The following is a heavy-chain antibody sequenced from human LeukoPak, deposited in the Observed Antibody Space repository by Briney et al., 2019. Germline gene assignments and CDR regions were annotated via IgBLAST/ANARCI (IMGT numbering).Heavy chain of an antibody. CDR3: ARARRSWGTFDI. J-gene: IGHJ3*02. V-gene: IGHV4-38-2*02. Sequence: SETLSLTCTVSGYSISSGYYWGWIRQPPGKGLEWIGTIYHSGSTYYNPAIKSRITISVDTSKNQFSLKLSSVTAADTAVYYCARARRSWGTFDIWGQGSMVTVSS. CDR2: IYHSGST. CDR1: GYSISSGYY. D-gene: IGHD7-27*01.